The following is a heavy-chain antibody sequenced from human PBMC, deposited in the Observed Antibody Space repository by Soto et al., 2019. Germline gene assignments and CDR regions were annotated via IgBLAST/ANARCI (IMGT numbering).Heavy chain of an antibody. CDR3: AKDPGGYCSSTSCLPGLYYYYYMDV. J-gene: IGHJ6*03. CDR2: ISYDGSNK. CDR1: GFTFSSYG. Sequence: GSLRLSCAASGFTFSSYGMHWVRQAPGKGLEWVAVISYDGSNKYYADSVKGRFTISRDNSKNTLYLQMNSLRAEDTAVYYCAKDPGGYCSSTSCLPGLYYYYYMDVWGKGTTVTVSS. D-gene: IGHD2-2*01. V-gene: IGHV3-30*18.